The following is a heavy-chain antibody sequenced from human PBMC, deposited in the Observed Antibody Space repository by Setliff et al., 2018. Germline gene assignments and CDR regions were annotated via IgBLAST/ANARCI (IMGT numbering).Heavy chain of an antibody. V-gene: IGHV4-59*01. D-gene: IGHD3-10*01. CDR2: VYYSGTA. Sequence: SETLSLTCTVSGGPFSGASIWSWIRQPPGKGLEFIGYVYYSGTAKYDPSLESRVTMSVDTYKTQFSLKLNSVTTADTAVYYCARAAPGRYAFDIWGQGTMVTVSS. CDR1: GGPFSGAS. J-gene: IGHJ3*02. CDR3: ARAAPGRYAFDI.